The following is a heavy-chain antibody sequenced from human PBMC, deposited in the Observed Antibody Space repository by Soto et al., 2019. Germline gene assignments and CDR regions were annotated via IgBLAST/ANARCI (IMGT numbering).Heavy chain of an antibody. CDR2: IIPVHGIA. D-gene: IGHD4-4*01. CDR3: ASVGVTTVTGS. J-gene: IGHJ4*02. CDR1: GGTFSSYT. Sequence: QVQLVQSGAEVKKPGSSVKVSCKASGGTFSSYTISWVRQAPGQGLEWMGRIIPVHGIANYAQKSQGRVTITADKSTSTAYMELSSMRSEDTAVYYCASVGVTTVTGSWGQGTLVTVSS. V-gene: IGHV1-69*02.